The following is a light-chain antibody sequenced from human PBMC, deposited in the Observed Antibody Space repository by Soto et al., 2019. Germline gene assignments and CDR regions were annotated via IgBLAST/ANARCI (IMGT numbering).Light chain of an antibody. Sequence: EIVLTQCPGTLSLSPVESAPLSGLGSQSISSNSLAWYQQTPGQPPRLLIYGASSRATGSPDRCSGSPSGTDFTLSTSRLEPEDFALCYCQQYGRSSGACGGGTKVDI. CDR1: QSISSNS. V-gene: IGKV3-20*01. CDR2: GAS. CDR3: QQYGRSSGA. J-gene: IGKJ4*01.